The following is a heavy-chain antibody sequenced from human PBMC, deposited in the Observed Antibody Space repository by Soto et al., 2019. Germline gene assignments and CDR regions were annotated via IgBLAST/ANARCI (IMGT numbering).Heavy chain of an antibody. V-gene: IGHV1-46*03. CDR3: ARGGHVVVVTAAFDY. CDR1: GNALSSYY. D-gene: IGHD2-21*02. J-gene: IGHJ4*02. CDR2: INPSGGHT. Sequence: AASVKVSCKASGNALSSYYIHWVRQAPGQGLEWMGTINPSGGHTTYAQKFLGRVTMTRDTSTSTLYMELTSLRSEDTAVYYCARGGHVVVVTAAFDYWGQGTLVTVSS.